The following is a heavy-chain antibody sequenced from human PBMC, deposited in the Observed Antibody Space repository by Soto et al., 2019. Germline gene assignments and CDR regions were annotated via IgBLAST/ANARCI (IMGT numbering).Heavy chain of an antibody. CDR3: ARVGYDFWSGYSLDAFDI. Sequence: ASVKVSCKASGYTFTSYGISWVRQAPGQGLEWMGWISAYNGNTNYAQKLQGRVTMTTDTSTSTAYMELSSLRSEDTAVYYCARVGYDFWSGYSLDAFDIWGQGTMVTVSS. J-gene: IGHJ3*02. D-gene: IGHD3-3*01. CDR2: ISAYNGNT. V-gene: IGHV1-18*01. CDR1: GYTFTSYG.